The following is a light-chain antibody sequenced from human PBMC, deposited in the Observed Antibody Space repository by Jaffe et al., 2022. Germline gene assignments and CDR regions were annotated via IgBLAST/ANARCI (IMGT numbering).Light chain of an antibody. CDR1: SSDVGGYNY. CDR2: DVS. Sequence: QSALTQPASVSGSPGQSITISCTGTSSDVGGYNYVSWYQQHPGKAPKLMIYDVSNRPSGVSNRFSGSKSGNTASLTISGLQAEDEADYYCSSYTSSSTSPVFGGGTKLTVL. V-gene: IGLV2-14*03. CDR3: SSYTSSSTSPV. J-gene: IGLJ2*01.